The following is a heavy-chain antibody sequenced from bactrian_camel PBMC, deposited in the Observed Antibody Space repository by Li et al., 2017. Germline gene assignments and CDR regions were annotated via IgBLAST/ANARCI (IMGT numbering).Heavy chain of an antibody. CDR2: IAMDDSI. CDR1: GFQYSPYC. V-gene: IGHV3S53*01. J-gene: IGHJ4*01. Sequence: HVQLVESGGVWVQAGGSLRLSCAGIGFQYSPYCMAWFRQGIGKEREGVASIAMDDSIMYADSVKGRFTISLDNAKNTLYLQMDKVKPEDTATYYCAAGTMYTDSEAGLRGYEWSYWGQGTQVTVS. D-gene: IGHD4*01. CDR3: AAGTMYTDSEAGLRGYEWSY.